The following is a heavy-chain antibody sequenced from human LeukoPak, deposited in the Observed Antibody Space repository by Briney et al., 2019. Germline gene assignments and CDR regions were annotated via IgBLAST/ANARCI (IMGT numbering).Heavy chain of an antibody. CDR2: TYYRSKWYN. CDR1: GDSVSSNSAA. D-gene: IGHD6-19*01. Sequence: SQTLSLTCAISGDSVSSNSAAWNWIRQSPSRGLEWLGRTYYRSKWYNDYAVSVKSRITVNPDTSKNQFSLKLSSVTAADTAVYYCARDRRQWLVFDYWGQGTLVTVSS. J-gene: IGHJ4*02. CDR3: ARDRRQWLVFDY. V-gene: IGHV6-1*01.